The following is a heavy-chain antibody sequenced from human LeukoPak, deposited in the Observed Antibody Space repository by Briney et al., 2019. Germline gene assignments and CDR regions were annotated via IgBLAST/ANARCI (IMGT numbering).Heavy chain of an antibody. Sequence: SETLSLTCTVSGGSISSYYWSWIRQPPGKGLEWIGYIDMVRSTNYNPSLKSRVTISVDTSKNQFSLELSSVTAADTAVYYCARAKRGVRGYYYDSSGYYYVDYWGQGTLVTVTS. V-gene: IGHV4-59*01. CDR2: IDMVRST. CDR3: ARAKRGVRGYYYDSSGYYYVDY. CDR1: GGSISSYY. J-gene: IGHJ4*02. D-gene: IGHD3-22*01.